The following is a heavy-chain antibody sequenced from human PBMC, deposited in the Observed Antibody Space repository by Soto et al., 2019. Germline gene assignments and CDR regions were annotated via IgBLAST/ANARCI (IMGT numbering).Heavy chain of an antibody. CDR2: ISPYNGHT. J-gene: IGHJ6*02. D-gene: IGHD2-2*01. CDR1: GYSFTSYG. Sequence: QVQLVQSAGEVKKPGASVKVSCKASGYSFTSYGISWVRRAPGQGLEWMGWISPYNGHTQFVERFQGRVTMTTDTSTKTANMELRNLRSDDTAPYYCVRYLTIVPATHPRLENYGMDVWCQGTTVIVSS. CDR3: VRYLTIVPATHPRLENYGMDV. V-gene: IGHV1-18*01.